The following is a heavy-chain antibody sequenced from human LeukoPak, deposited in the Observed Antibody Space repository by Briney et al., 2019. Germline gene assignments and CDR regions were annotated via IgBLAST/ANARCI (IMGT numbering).Heavy chain of an antibody. Sequence: SVKVSCKASGGTFSSYAISWVRQAPGQGLEWMGGIIPIFGTANYAQKFQGRVTITADEFTSTAYMELSSLRSEDTAVYYRARGSIAAARDYYYYYMDVWGKGTTVTVSS. CDR3: ARGSIAAARDYYYYYMDV. CDR2: IIPIFGTA. D-gene: IGHD6-13*01. CDR1: GGTFSSYA. V-gene: IGHV1-69*13. J-gene: IGHJ6*03.